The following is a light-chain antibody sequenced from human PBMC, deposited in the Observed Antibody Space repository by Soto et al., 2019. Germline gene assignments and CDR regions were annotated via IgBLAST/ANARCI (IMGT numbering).Light chain of an antibody. CDR2: GAS. V-gene: IGKV3-20*01. Sequence: IVLTQSPATLSLSPGERATLSCRASQSVSSYLAWYQQKAGQAPRLLIYGASTRATGIPARFSGSGSGTDFTLTISRLEPEDFAVYYCQQYGSSRWTFGQGTKVDIK. CDR3: QQYGSSRWT. CDR1: QSVSSY. J-gene: IGKJ1*01.